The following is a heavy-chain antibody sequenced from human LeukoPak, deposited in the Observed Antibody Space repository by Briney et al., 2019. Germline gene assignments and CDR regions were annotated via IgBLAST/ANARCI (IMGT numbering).Heavy chain of an antibody. CDR3: ARGDTTPWGRDHYYFDY. Sequence: PGGSLRLSCAASGFTVSSNYMSWVRQAPGKGLEWVSVIYSGGSTYYADSVKGRFTISRDNSKNTLYLQMNSLRAEDTAVYYCARGDTTPWGRDHYYFDYWGQGTLVTVSS. V-gene: IGHV3-53*01. J-gene: IGHJ4*02. D-gene: IGHD5-18*01. CDR2: IYSGGST. CDR1: GFTVSSNY.